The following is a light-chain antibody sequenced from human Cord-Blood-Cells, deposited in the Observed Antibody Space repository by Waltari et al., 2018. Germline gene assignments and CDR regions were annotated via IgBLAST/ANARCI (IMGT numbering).Light chain of an antibody. J-gene: IGKJ3*01. CDR1: QSISSW. CDR3: QQYNSYPFT. Sequence: DIQMTQSPSTLSASVGDRVTITCRASQSISSWLAWYQQKPGKAPKLLIYKASSLESGVPSRSSGSGSGTEFTLTISSLQPDDFATCYCQQYNSYPFTFGPGTKVDIK. CDR2: KAS. V-gene: IGKV1-5*03.